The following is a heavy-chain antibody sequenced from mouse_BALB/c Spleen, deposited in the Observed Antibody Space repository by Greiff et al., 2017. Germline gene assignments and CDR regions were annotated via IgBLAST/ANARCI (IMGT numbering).Heavy chain of an antibody. CDR1: GFSLTSYG. CDR2: IWAGGST. D-gene: IGHD2-4*01. CDR3: ARGGITTGFAY. V-gene: IGHV2-9*02. Sequence: QVQLQQSGPSLVQPSQSLSITCTVSGFSLTSYGVHWVRQPPGKGLEWLGVIWAGGSTNYNSALMSRLSISKDNSKSQVFLKMNSLQTDDTAMYYCARGGITTGFAYWGQGTLVTVSA. J-gene: IGHJ3*01.